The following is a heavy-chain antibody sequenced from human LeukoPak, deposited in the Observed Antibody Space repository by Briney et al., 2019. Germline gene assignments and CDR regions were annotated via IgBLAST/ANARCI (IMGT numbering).Heavy chain of an antibody. CDR2: IKTDGSQI. J-gene: IGHJ4*02. V-gene: IGHV3-7*01. Sequence: GGSLRLSCVASGFTFSSYWMTWVRQAPGKGLEWVANIKTDGSQIYYVDSVKGRFTISRDNAKNSLYLQMNSLRAEDTAVYYCARRWLQFGPLFDYWGQGTLVTVSS. CDR1: GFTFSSYW. CDR3: ARRWLQFGPLFDY. D-gene: IGHD5-24*01.